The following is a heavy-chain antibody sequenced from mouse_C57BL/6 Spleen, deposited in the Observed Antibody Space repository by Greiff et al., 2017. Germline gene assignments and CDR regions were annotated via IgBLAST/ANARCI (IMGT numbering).Heavy chain of an antibody. CDR1: GYTFTSYW. V-gene: IGHV1-59*01. CDR2: IDPSDSYT. D-gene: IGHD3-2*02. Sequence: QVQLKEPGAELVRPGTSVKLSCKASGYTFTSYWMHWVKQRPGQGLEWIGVIDPSDSYTNYNQKFKGKATLTVDTSSSTAYMQLSSLTSEDSAVYYCASTAQASYAMDYWGQGTSVTVSS. J-gene: IGHJ4*01. CDR3: ASTAQASYAMDY.